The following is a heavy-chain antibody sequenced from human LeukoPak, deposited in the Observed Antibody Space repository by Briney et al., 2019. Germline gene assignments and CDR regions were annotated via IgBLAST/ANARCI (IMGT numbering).Heavy chain of an antibody. CDR2: IKQDGSEK. D-gene: IGHD3-16*01. Sequence: GGSLRLSCAASGFTFSSYWMSWVRQAPGKGLERVANIKQDGSEKYYVDSVKGRFTISRDNAKNSLYLQMNSLRAEDTAVYYCATNGGFYGMDVWGQGTTVTVSS. CDR1: GFTFSSYW. V-gene: IGHV3-7*01. J-gene: IGHJ6*02. CDR3: ATNGGFYGMDV.